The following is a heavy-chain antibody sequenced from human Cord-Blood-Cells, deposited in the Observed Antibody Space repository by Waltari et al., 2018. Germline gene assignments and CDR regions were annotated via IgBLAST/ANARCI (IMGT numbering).Heavy chain of an antibody. J-gene: IGHJ4*02. D-gene: IGHD6-19*01. CDR3: AWGIAVAGDY. Sequence: EVQLLESGGGLVHRGGFLRLSCAASGFTFSGYAVSWVRQAPGKGLEWVSAISGSGGSTYYADSVKGRFTISRDNSKNTLYLQMNSLRAEDTAVYYCAWGIAVAGDYWGQGTLVTVSS. CDR1: GFTFSGYA. CDR2: ISGSGGST. V-gene: IGHV3-23*01.